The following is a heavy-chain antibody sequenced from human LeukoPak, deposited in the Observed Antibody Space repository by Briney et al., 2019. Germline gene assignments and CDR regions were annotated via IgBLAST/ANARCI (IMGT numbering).Heavy chain of an antibody. J-gene: IGHJ6*03. Sequence: GGSLRLSCAASGFTFSSYSMNWVRQAPGKGLEWVSSISSSSSYIYYADSVKGRFTISRDNAKNSLFLQMNSLRAEDTAVYYCARVLRYCSGGNCYSGGLGYMDIWGKGTTVTISS. CDR2: ISSSSSYI. CDR3: ARVLRYCSGGNCYSGGLGYMDI. V-gene: IGHV3-21*04. D-gene: IGHD2-15*01. CDR1: GFTFSSYS.